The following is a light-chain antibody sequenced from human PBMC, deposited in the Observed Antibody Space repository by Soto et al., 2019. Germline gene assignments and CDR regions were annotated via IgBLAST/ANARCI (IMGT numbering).Light chain of an antibody. Sequence: QSALTQPRSVSGSPGQSVSISCTGTSSDFGGSNYVSWYQQHPGKAPKLIIYDVIKRPSGVSDRFSGSKSGNTASLTISGLQAEDEADYFCCSYTGSDTYVFGSGTKLTVL. CDR3: CSYTGSDTYV. J-gene: IGLJ1*01. V-gene: IGLV2-11*01. CDR1: SSDFGGSNY. CDR2: DVI.